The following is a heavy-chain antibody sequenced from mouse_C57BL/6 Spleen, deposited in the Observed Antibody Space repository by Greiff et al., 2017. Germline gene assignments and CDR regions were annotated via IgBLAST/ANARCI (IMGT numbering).Heavy chain of an antibody. J-gene: IGHJ2*01. Sequence: VQLQESGAELVRPGASVTLSCKASGYTFTDYEMHWVKQTPVHGLEWIGAIDPETGGTAYNQKFKGKAILTADKSSSTAYMELRSLTSEDSAVYYCTREDYGSSYEGVYWGQGTTLTVSS. V-gene: IGHV1-15*01. D-gene: IGHD1-1*01. CDR1: GYTFTDYE. CDR3: TREDYGSSYEGVY. CDR2: IDPETGGT.